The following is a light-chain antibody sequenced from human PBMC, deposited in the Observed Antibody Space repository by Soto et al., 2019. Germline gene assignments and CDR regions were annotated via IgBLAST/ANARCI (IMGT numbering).Light chain of an antibody. CDR3: QVWASTAEFFV. V-gene: IGLV3-21*02. Sequence: SYELTQLPSVSVAPGQRAKITCGGDTIGSKIVDWYKQRPAQAPVAVVFDATDRPSGIPDRISASRSGDTATLTISRVDAGDEADYYCQVWASTAEFFVFGSGTKLTVL. J-gene: IGLJ1*01. CDR2: DAT. CDR1: TIGSKI.